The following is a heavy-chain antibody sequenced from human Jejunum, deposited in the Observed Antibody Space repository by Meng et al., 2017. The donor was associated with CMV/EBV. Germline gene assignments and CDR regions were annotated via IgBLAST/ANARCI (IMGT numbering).Heavy chain of an antibody. D-gene: IGHD1-26*01. J-gene: IGHJ4*02. Sequence: CAVSEFAFESFEMNWVRQAPGKGLEWVSYISGPAKAIYYADSVRGRFTISRDNAKNSLTLQMSGLRAEDTAVYYCARLQWAAFDFLGQGTLVTVSS. CDR1: EFAFESFE. CDR3: ARLQWAAFDF. CDR2: ISGPAKAI. V-gene: IGHV3-48*03.